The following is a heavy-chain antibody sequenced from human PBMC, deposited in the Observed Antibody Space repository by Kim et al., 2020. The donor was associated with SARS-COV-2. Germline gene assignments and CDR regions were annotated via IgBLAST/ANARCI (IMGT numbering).Heavy chain of an antibody. Sequence: PKRRVTISVDTSKNQFSLKLSSVTAADTAVYYCARLMWEDYGDNYNWFDPWGQGTLVTVSS. D-gene: IGHD4-17*01. CDR3: ARLMWEDYGDNYNWFDP. V-gene: IGHV4-61*07. J-gene: IGHJ5*02.